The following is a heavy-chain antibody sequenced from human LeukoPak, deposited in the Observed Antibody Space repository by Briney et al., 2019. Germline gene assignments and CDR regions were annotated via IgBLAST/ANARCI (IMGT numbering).Heavy chain of an antibody. V-gene: IGHV1-2*02. J-gene: IGHJ4*02. CDR1: GYTFTGYY. CDR2: INPNSGGT. Sequence: ASVKVSCKASGYTFTGYYMHWVRQAPGQGLEWMGWINPNSGGTHFAQKFQGRVTMTRDTSISTAYMELSSLRSDDTAVYYCAREAAVTTFSDYWGQGTLVTVSS. CDR3: AREAAVTTFSDY. D-gene: IGHD4-17*01.